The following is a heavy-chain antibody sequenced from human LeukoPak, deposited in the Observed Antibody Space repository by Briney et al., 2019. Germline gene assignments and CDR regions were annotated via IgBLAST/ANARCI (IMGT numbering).Heavy chain of an antibody. CDR3: ARARGDGVSWFDP. Sequence: PGGSLRLSCAASGFTFSSYWISWARQAPGKGLEWVANIKQDGSEKYYVDSVKGRFTISRDNAKNSLYLQMNSLRAEDTAVYYCARARGDGVSWFDPWGQGTLVTVSS. J-gene: IGHJ5*02. CDR2: IKQDGSEK. D-gene: IGHD4-17*01. CDR1: GFTFSSYW. V-gene: IGHV3-7*01.